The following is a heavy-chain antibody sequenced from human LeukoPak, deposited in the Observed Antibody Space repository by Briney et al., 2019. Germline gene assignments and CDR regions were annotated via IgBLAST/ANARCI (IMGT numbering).Heavy chain of an antibody. Sequence: SETLSLTCTVSGGSISSSSYYWGWIRQPPGKGLEWIGSIYYSGNTYYNPSLKSRVTISVDTSKNQFSLKLSSVTAADTAVYYCASPLYSGSPLNFDYWGQGTLVTVSS. CDR2: IYYSGNT. CDR3: ASPLYSGSPLNFDY. J-gene: IGHJ4*02. V-gene: IGHV4-39*07. CDR1: GGSISSSSYY. D-gene: IGHD6-13*01.